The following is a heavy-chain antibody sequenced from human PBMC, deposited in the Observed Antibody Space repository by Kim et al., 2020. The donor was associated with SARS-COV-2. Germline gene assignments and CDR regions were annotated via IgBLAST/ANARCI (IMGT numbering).Heavy chain of an antibody. CDR2: ISYDGSNK. CDR3: AREGCYGGSCYPDF. D-gene: IGHD2-15*01. J-gene: IGHJ4*02. V-gene: IGHV3-30*01. CDR1: GFTFSSYA. Sequence: GGSLRLSCAASGFTFSSYAMQWVRQAPGKGLEWVAVISYDGSNKYYADSVKGRFTISRDNSKNTLYLQMNSLRAEDTAVYYCAREGCYGGSCYPDFWGQGTLVTVSS.